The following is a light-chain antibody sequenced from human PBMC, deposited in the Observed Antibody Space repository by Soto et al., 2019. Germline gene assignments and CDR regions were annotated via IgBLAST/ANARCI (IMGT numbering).Light chain of an antibody. Sequence: IVLTRSPGTLSLSPGERTTLSCRASQSISRYLAWCQQKPGQGPRLLIYGASSRATGTPDRFSGSGSGTDFTLTINRLEPEDFALYYCQQYGSSPPTFGQGTKVDIK. CDR1: QSISRY. J-gene: IGKJ1*01. CDR3: QQYGSSPPT. CDR2: GAS. V-gene: IGKV3-20*01.